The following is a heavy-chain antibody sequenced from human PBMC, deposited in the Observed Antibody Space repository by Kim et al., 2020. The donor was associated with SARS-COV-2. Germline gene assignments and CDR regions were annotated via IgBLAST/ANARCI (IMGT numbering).Heavy chain of an antibody. V-gene: IGHV4-34*01. CDR1: GGSFSDYY. D-gene: IGHD6-6*01. Sequence: SETLSLTCAVYGGSFSDYYWSWIHQPPGKGLEWIGEINHSGRTKYNPSLRSRVTISVDTSKNQFSLKVTSVTAADAAVYYCGGSSSVGFDYWGQGTLVTVSS. J-gene: IGHJ4*02. CDR2: INHSGRT. CDR3: GGSSSVGFDY.